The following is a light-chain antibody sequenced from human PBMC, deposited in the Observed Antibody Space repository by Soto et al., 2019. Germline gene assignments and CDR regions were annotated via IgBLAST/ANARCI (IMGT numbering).Light chain of an antibody. CDR1: SNDVGGYNF. J-gene: IGLJ1*01. CDR3: SSYAGNNIYYV. Sequence: QSALTQPPSASGSPGQSVTISCTGTSNDVGGYNFVSWYQQHPGKAPKLMIFAVSKRPSGVPDRFSGSKSGSTASLTVSGRQAEDEADYYCSSYAGNNIYYVFGTGTKLTVL. CDR2: AVS. V-gene: IGLV2-8*01.